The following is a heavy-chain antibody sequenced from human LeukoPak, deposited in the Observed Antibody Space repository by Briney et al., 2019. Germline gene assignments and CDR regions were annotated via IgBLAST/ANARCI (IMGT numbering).Heavy chain of an antibody. D-gene: IGHD5-12*01. CDR1: GYTFTNYA. CDR2: ISAYNGNT. V-gene: IGHV1-18*01. CDR3: AIGQWMLDY. J-gene: IGHJ4*02. Sequence: VASVKVSCKASGYTFTNYAVSWVRQAPGQGLEYMGYISAYNGNTNYAQNLQGRVTMTTDTSTSTAYMELRSLRSDDTAVYYCAIGQWMLDYWGQGTLVTVSS.